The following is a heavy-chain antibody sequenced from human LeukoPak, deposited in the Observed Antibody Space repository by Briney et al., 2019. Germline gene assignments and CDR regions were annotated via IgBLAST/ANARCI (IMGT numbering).Heavy chain of an antibody. CDR1: GVTFSSYG. J-gene: IGHJ4*02. CDR3: ARDRDIVATN. D-gene: IGHD5-12*01. Sequence: PGGSLRLSCAASGVTFSSYGMHWVRQAPGKGLEWGAFIRYDGSNKYYADSVKGRFTISRENTKNTLYLQMNSLRAEDTAVYYCARDRDIVATNWGQGTLVTVSS. CDR2: IRYDGSNK. V-gene: IGHV3-30*02.